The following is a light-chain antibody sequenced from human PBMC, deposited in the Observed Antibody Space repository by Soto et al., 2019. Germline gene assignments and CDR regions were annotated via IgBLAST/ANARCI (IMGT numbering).Light chain of an antibody. CDR1: RSDVGGYNY. V-gene: IGLV2-14*01. CDR3: SSYTTSNTRQIV. J-gene: IGLJ1*01. CDR2: DVS. Sequence: ELTQSASMSGSTGQSITISCTGTRSDVGGYNYVSWYQQHPGKAPKFMIYDVSNRPSGVSNRFSGSKSGNTASLTISGLQAEDEADYYCSSYTTSNTRQIVFGTGTKVTVL.